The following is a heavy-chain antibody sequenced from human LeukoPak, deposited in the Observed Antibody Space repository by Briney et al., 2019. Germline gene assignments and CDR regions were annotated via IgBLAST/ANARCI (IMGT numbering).Heavy chain of an antibody. Sequence: PGGSLRLSCAASGFTFSSYEMNWVRQAPGKGLEWVSYISSSGRTISYADSVKGRFTISRDNAKNSLYLQMNSLRAEDTAVYYCAREGPLTVTKDAFDIWGQGTTVTVSS. CDR2: ISSSGRTI. CDR1: GFTFSSYE. D-gene: IGHD4-17*01. J-gene: IGHJ3*02. CDR3: AREGPLTVTKDAFDI. V-gene: IGHV3-48*03.